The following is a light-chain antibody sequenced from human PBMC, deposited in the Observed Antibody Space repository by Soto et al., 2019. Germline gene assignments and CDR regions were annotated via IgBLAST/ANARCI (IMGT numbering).Light chain of an antibody. V-gene: IGLV2-18*02. CDR2: EVS. J-gene: IGLJ1*01. CDR3: RSFSSSTPYV. CDR1: SSDVGSYNR. Sequence: QSVLTQPPSVSGSPGQSVAVSCTGTSSDVGSYNRVSWYQQPPGTAPKLIIYEVSNRPSGVPDRFSGSKSGNTASLTISGLQAEDEADYYCRSFSSSTPYVFGTGTKLTVL.